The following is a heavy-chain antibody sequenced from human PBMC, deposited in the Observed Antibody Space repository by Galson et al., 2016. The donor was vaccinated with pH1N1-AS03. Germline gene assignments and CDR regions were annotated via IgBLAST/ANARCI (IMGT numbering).Heavy chain of an antibody. V-gene: IGHV3-23*01. D-gene: IGHD2-2*03. CDR2: ISGTGDTI. CDR3: GGRDGWINDY. Sequence: SLRLSCAASRFTLGDYAMTWVRQAPGKGLEWVSLISGTGDTIYYADSVKGRFSVSRDNSKNSLSLQMSSLRVEDTAFYYCGGRDGWINDYWGQGILVTVSS. J-gene: IGHJ4*02. CDR1: RFTLGDYA.